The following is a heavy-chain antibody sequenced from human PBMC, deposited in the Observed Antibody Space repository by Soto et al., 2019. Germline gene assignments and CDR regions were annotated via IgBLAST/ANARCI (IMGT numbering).Heavy chain of an antibody. D-gene: IGHD6-13*01. CDR3: AKVRGGQRLVGGFDY. Sequence: QVQLVESGGGVVQPGRSLRLSCAASGFTFSSYGMHWVRQAPGKGLEWVAVISYDGSNKYYADSVKGRFTISRDNSKNTLYLQMSSRRAEDPAVYYWAKVRGGQRLVGGFDYWGQGTLVTVSS. CDR1: GFTFSSYG. J-gene: IGHJ4*02. V-gene: IGHV3-30*18. CDR2: ISYDGSNK.